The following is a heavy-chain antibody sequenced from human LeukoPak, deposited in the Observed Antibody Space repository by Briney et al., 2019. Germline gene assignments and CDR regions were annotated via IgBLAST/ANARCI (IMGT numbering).Heavy chain of an antibody. J-gene: IGHJ6*02. CDR1: GFSFSSYD. CDR3: ARVCSSTSCQGGMDV. V-gene: IGHV3-13*05. D-gene: IGHD2-2*01. Sequence: GGSLSLSCAASGFSFSSYDMHWVCQATGKGLEWVSAIGTAGDPYYPGSVKGRFTISRENAKNSLYLQTNSLRAGDTAVYYCARVCSSTSCQGGMDVWGQGTTVTVSS. CDR2: IGTAGDP.